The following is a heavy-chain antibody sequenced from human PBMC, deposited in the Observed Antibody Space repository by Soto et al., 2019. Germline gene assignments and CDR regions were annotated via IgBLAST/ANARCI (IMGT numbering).Heavy chain of an antibody. V-gene: IGHV3-48*03. CDR2: ISSSGSTI. CDR1: GCTFSSYE. D-gene: IGHD1-26*01. J-gene: IGHJ4*02. CDR3: ARDGRRGGGRYYAPHDY. Sequence: PGGSLRRSCAASGCTFSSYEMNWVRQGPGKGLEWVSYISSSGSTIYYADSVKGRFTISRDNAKNSLYLQMNSLRAEDTAVYYCARDGRRGGGRYYAPHDYWGQGTLVTVSS.